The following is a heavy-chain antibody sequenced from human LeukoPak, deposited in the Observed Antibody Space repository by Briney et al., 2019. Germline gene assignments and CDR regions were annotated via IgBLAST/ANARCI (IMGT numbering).Heavy chain of an antibody. CDR3: PKYGPSMTTVTTDFDY. CDR2: ISGSGGST. Sequence: PGGSLRLSCAGSGFTFRSYAMSWVRQAPGKGLEWVSAISGSGGSTYYADSVKGRFTISRDNSKNTLYLQMNSLRAEDTAVYYYPKYGPSMTTVTTDFDYWGQGTLVTVSS. V-gene: IGHV3-23*01. J-gene: IGHJ4*02. CDR1: GFTFRSYA. D-gene: IGHD4-11*01.